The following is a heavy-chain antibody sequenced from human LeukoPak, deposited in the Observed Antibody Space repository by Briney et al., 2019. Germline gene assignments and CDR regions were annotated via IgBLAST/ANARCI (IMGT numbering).Heavy chain of an antibody. CDR3: APTGRFYKY. CDR1: GFTFTTYA. J-gene: IGHJ4*02. CDR2: INVSGGST. Sequence: PGGSLRLSCAASGFTFTTYAMSWVRQAPGKGLEWVSSINVSGGSTYYAHSVKGRFTISRDNSNHTLYLQMNSLRAEDTDIYYCAPTGRFYKYWGQGNLVTVSS. V-gene: IGHV3-23*01. D-gene: IGHD3-10*01.